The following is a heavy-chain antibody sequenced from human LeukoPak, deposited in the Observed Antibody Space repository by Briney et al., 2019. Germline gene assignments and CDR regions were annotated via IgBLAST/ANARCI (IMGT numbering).Heavy chain of an antibody. CDR1: GGSISSGGYY. CDR3: ARWRRGSLSSGSHYYFDY. V-gene: IGHV4-31*03. Sequence: PSETLSLTCTVSGGSISSGGYYWSWIRQHPGKGLEWIGYIYYSGSTYYNPSLKSRVTISVDTSKNQFSLKLSSVTAADTAVYYCARWRRGSLSSGSHYYFDYWGQGTLVTVSS. D-gene: IGHD3-10*01. J-gene: IGHJ4*02. CDR2: IYYSGST.